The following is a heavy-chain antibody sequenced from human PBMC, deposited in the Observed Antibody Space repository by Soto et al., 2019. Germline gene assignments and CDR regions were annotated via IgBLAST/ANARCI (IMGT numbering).Heavy chain of an antibody. CDR2: INPDSGGT. V-gene: IGHV1-2*02. CDR1: GYTFTGYY. CDR3: ARVTMIVVAGASPYFDP. Sequence: ASVKVSCKASGYTFTGYYIHWVRQAPGQGLDWMGWINPDSGGTNYAQKFHGRVTLTRDTSISTAYMDLSRLSSDDTAVYYCARVTMIVVAGASPYFDPWGQGTLVTVSS. J-gene: IGHJ5*02. D-gene: IGHD3-22*01.